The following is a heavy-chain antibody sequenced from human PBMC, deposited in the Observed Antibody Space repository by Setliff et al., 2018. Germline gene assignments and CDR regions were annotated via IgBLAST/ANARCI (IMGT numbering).Heavy chain of an antibody. CDR2: VDRSGNT. D-gene: IGHD2-15*01. J-gene: IGHJ5*01. Sequence: SETLSLTCTLSGDSISRSTYYWGWVRQSPGKGLDWIGTVDRSGNTCYNPSLNSRVTISVDTSKNQFSLKLTSVSAADTAVYYCARARYCSGGRCYWTWLDSWAQGTLVTVSS. V-gene: IGHV4-39*01. CDR1: GDSISRSTYY. CDR3: ARARYCSGGRCYWTWLDS.